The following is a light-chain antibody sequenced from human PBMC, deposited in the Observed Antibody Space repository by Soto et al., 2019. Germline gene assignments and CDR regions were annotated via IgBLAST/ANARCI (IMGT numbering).Light chain of an antibody. Sequence: EIGMTQSPATLSLSPGERATLSCRASQSVNSDLAWYQQKPGQALRLLIYDASTRAAGVPARFTGSGSETEFTLTISSLQSEDYAVYYCQHYNNWPPYTFGQGTKLEIK. CDR2: DAS. V-gene: IGKV3-15*01. CDR1: QSVNSD. CDR3: QHYNNWPPYT. J-gene: IGKJ2*01.